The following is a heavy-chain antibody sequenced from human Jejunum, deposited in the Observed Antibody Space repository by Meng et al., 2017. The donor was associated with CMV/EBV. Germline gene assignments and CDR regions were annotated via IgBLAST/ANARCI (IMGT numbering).Heavy chain of an antibody. J-gene: IGHJ4*02. Sequence: LRLSCAASGFTFTDYAMNWVRQAPGKGLEWISVFYISGRSTYYADSVKGRFTISRDNSKNMVYLQMNSLRVEDTAVYYCARLSDSWGQGTRVTVSS. CDR1: GFTFTDYA. V-gene: IGHV3-23*03. CDR3: ARLSDS. D-gene: IGHD2-15*01. CDR2: FYISGRST.